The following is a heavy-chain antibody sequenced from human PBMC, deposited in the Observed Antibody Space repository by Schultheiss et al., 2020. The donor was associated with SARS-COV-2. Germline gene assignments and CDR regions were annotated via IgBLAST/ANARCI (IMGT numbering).Heavy chain of an antibody. V-gene: IGHV4-4*07. CDR2: IYTSGST. CDR1: GGSISSYY. J-gene: IGHJ1*01. Sequence: SQTLSLTCTVSGGSISSYYWSWIRQPAGKGLEWIGRIYTSGSTNYNPSLKSRVTMSVDTSKNQFSLKLSSVTAADTAVYYCASTTRGYSLHFQHWGQGTLVTVSS. CDR3: ASTTRGYSLHFQH. D-gene: IGHD5-18*01.